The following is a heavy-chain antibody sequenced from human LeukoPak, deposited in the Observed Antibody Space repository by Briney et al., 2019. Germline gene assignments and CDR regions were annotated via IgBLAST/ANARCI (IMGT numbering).Heavy chain of an antibody. CDR2: IWYDGSNK. CDR3: ARETAMLFDY. V-gene: IGHV3-33*01. J-gene: IGHJ4*02. D-gene: IGHD2-2*01. CDR1: GFTFSGYG. Sequence: PGGSLRLSCAASGFTFSGYGMHWVRQAPGKGLEWVAVIWYDGSNKYYADSVKGRYTISRDNSKNTLYLQMNSLRAEDTAVYYCARETAMLFDYWGQGTLVTVSS.